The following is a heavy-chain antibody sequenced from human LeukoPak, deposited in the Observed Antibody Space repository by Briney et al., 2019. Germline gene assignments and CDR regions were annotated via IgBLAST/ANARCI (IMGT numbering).Heavy chain of an antibody. D-gene: IGHD5-18*01. J-gene: IGHJ6*03. CDR1: GGSISSGSYY. CDR3: ARVDTANYYYYMDV. CDR2: IYYSGST. Sequence: SETLSLTCTVSGGSISSGSYYWSWIRQPPGKGLEWIGYIYYSGSTNYNPSLKSRVTISVDTSKNQFSLKLSPVTAADTAVYYCARVDTANYYYYMDVWGKGTTVTVSS. V-gene: IGHV4-61*01.